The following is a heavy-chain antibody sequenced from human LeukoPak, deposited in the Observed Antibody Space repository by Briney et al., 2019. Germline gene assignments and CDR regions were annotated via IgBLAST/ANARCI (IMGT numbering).Heavy chain of an antibody. CDR3: AHGIAAAASQRLFDY. CDR2: IYWNDDK. J-gene: IGHJ4*02. V-gene: IGHV2-5*01. D-gene: IGHD6-13*01. CDR1: GFSLSTSGVG. Sequence: SGPTLVKPTQTLTLTCTFSGFSLSTSGVGVGWIRQPPGKALEWLALIYWNDDKRYSPSLKSRLTITKDTSKNQVVLTMTNMDPVDTATYYCAHGIAAAASQRLFDYWGQGTLVTVSS.